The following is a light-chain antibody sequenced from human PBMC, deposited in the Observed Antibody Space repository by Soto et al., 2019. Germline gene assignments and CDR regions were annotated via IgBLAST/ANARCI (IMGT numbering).Light chain of an antibody. CDR2: GAS. CDR3: QHYNSYPWT. Sequence: DIQMTQSPSTLSASVGDRVTITCRASQNIDRWLAWYQQKPGKAPNLLIYGASSLESGVPSRFSGSGSGTEFTLTISSLRPDDFATYYCQHYNSYPWTFGRGTKVDIK. V-gene: IGKV1-5*03. J-gene: IGKJ1*01. CDR1: QNIDRW.